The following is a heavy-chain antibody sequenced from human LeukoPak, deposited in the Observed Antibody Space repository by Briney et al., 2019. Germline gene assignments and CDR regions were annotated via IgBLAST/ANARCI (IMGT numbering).Heavy chain of an antibody. CDR1: GYTFTSYD. CDR3: ARVPQYYYYMDV. V-gene: IGHV1-8*03. CDR2: MNPNSGNT. J-gene: IGHJ6*03. Sequence: ASVKVSCKASGYTFTSYDINWVRQATGQGLEWMGWMNPNSGNTAYAQKFQGRVTITRNTSISTACMELSSLRSEDTAVYYCARVPQYYYYMDVWGKGTTVTVSS.